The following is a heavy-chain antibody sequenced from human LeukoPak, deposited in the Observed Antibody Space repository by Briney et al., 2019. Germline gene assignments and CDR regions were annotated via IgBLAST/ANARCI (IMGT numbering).Heavy chain of an antibody. CDR2: IYSGGST. Sequence: GGSLRLSCAASGFTDSSNYMSWVRQAPGKGLEWVSVIYSGGSTYYADSVKGRFTISRDNSKNTLYLQMNSLRAEDTAVYYCARGRRGDYGDHPFDYWGQGTLVTVSS. V-gene: IGHV3-66*01. D-gene: IGHD4-17*01. CDR3: ARGRRGDYGDHPFDY. CDR1: GFTDSSNY. J-gene: IGHJ4*02.